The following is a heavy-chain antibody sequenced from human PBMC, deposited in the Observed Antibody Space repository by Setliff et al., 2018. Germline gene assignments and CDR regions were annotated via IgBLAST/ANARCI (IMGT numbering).Heavy chain of an antibody. V-gene: IGHV3-23*01. CDR3: ARDVFCSGGSCDNWFDP. J-gene: IGHJ5*02. Sequence: GGSLRLSCATSGFTFSNYAMGWVRQAPGKGLEWVSVITSSGRDTYYTDSVKGRFTISRDNAKSTLYLQMNSLRAEDTAVYYCARDVFCSGGSCDNWFDPWGQGTLVTVSS. D-gene: IGHD2-15*01. CDR1: GFTFSNYA. CDR2: ITSSGRDT.